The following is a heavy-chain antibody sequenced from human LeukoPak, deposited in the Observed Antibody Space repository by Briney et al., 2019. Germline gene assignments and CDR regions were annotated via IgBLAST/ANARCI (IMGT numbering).Heavy chain of an antibody. Sequence: KPWGALEISCQCSGCIYTSYWIGWVRQLPGKGLDWMGIIYPGDSDTRYRPSFQGQVTISADKSISTAYLQWSSLKASDSAMYYCARGYSYGLFDYWGQGTLVTVSS. J-gene: IGHJ4*02. D-gene: IGHD5-18*01. V-gene: IGHV5-51*01. CDR1: GCIYTSYW. CDR2: IYPGDSDT. CDR3: ARGYSYGLFDY.